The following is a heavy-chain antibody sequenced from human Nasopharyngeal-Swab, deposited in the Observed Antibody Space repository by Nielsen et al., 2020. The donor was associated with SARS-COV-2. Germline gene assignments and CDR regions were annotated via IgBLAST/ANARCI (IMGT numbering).Heavy chain of an antibody. CDR3: TRDFPFSVDTATRGYMDV. CDR2: IRNKDYGETT. D-gene: IGHD5-18*01. CDR1: GFTFGDYA. Sequence: GESLKISCTASGFTFGDYAMNWFRQAQGKGLEWVTYIRNKDYGETTEYAASVRGRFTISRDDSKNIAYLQMNSLTTEDTAVYYCTRDFPFSVDTATRGYMDVWGKGTTVTVSS. V-gene: IGHV3-49*03. J-gene: IGHJ6*03.